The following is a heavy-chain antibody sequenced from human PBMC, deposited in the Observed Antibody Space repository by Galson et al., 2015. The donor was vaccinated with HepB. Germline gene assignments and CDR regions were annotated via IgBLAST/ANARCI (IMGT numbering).Heavy chain of an antibody. D-gene: IGHD1-26*01. J-gene: IGHJ4*02. CDR1: GGTFSSYA. V-gene: IGHV1-69*13. CDR3: AHQGGSHNYFDY. CDR2: IIPIFGTA. Sequence: SVKVSCKASGGTFSSYAISWVRQAPGQGLEWMGGIIPIFGTANYAQKFQGRVTITADESTSTAYMELSSLRSEDTAVYYCAHQGGSHNYFDYWGQGTLVTVSS.